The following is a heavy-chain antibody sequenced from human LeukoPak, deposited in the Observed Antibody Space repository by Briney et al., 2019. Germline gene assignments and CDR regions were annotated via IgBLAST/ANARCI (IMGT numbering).Heavy chain of an antibody. CDR1: GFTFSSYP. Sequence: GGSLRLSCAASGFTFSSYPMSWVRHAPGKGLEWVSTISGSGDITYYADSVKGRFTISRDNAKNSLYLQMNSLTAEDTAVYYCARDLGYSSGWFSYWGQGTLVTISS. J-gene: IGHJ4*02. V-gene: IGHV3-23*01. D-gene: IGHD6-19*01. CDR3: ARDLGYSSGWFSY. CDR2: ISGSGDIT.